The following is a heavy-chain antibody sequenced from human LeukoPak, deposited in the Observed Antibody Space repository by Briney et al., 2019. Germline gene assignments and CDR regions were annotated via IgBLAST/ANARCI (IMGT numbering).Heavy chain of an antibody. J-gene: IGHJ4*02. CDR3: ARGAGYCTNGVCPIFDY. Sequence: PGRSLRLSCAASGLTFGSYGMHWVRQAPGKGREWVSSINSGSSYLFDADSVKGRFTISRDNAKNSLYLQINSLRAEDTAVYYCARGAGYCTNGVCPIFDYWGQGTLVTVSS. CDR2: INSGSSYL. CDR1: GLTFGSYG. D-gene: IGHD2-8*01. V-gene: IGHV3-21*01.